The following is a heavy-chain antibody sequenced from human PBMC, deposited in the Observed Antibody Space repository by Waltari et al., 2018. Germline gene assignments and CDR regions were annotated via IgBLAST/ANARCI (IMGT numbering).Heavy chain of an antibody. CDR3: ARDGYSSGWYSLYYYYGMDV. CDR2: IYTSGST. D-gene: IGHD6-19*01. J-gene: IGHJ6*02. CDR1: GGSISSGSYY. V-gene: IGHV4-61*02. Sequence: QVQLQESGPGLVKPSQTLSLTCTVSGGSISSGSYYWSWIRQPAGKGLEWIGRIYTSGSTNSNPSLKSRVTISVDTSKNQFSLKLSSVTAADTAVYYCARDGYSSGWYSLYYYYGMDVWGQGTTVTVSS.